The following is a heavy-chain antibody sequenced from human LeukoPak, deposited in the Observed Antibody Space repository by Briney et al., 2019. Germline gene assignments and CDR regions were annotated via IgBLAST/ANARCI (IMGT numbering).Heavy chain of an antibody. J-gene: IGHJ3*02. V-gene: IGHV3-53*01. D-gene: IGHD3/OR15-3a*01. CDR1: GFSDSSDY. Sequence: PGGSLRLSCAASGFSDSSDYMSWVRQAPGKGLECGSVIYTGGTTYYADSVKGRFTISRDDSKNTLYLQMNSLRAEDTAVYYCAKDRVWTEGAFDIWGRGTMVTVSS. CDR3: AKDRVWTEGAFDI. CDR2: IYTGGTT.